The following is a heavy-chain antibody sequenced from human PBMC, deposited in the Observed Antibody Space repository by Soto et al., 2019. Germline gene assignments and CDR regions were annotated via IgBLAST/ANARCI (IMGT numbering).Heavy chain of an antibody. CDR3: ARRGYCSGGSCQTFDY. J-gene: IGHJ4*02. CDR2: IYPGDSDT. Sequence: GESLKISCKGSGYSFTSNWIGWVRQMPGKGLERMGIIYPGDSDTRYSPSFEGQVTISADKSISTAYLQWSSLKASDTAIYYCARRGYCSGGSCQTFDYWGQGTLVTVSS. D-gene: IGHD2-15*01. CDR1: GYSFTSNW. V-gene: IGHV5-51*01.